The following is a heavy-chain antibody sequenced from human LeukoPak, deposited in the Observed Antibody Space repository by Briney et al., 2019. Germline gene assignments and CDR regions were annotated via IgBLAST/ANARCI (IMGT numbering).Heavy chain of an antibody. CDR2: IIPIFGTA. CDR3: ARRANYDFWSGPNPGYFDY. V-gene: IGHV1-69*05. CDR1: GGTFSSYA. D-gene: IGHD3-3*01. Sequence: GASVKVSCKASGGTFSSYAISWVRQAPGQGLEWMGGIIPIFGTANYAQKLQGRVTMTTDTSTSTAYMELRSLRSDDTAVYYCARRANYDFWSGPNPGYFDYWGQGTLVTVSS. J-gene: IGHJ4*02.